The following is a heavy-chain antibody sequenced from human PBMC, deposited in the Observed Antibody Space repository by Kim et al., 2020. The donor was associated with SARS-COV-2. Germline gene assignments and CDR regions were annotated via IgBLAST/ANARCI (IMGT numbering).Heavy chain of an antibody. D-gene: IGHD3-10*01. J-gene: IGHJ6*03. V-gene: IGHV3-49*04. CDR2: IRSKAYGGTT. CDR1: GFTFGDYA. Sequence: GGSLRLSCTASGFTFGDYAMSWVRQAPGKGLEWVGFIRSKAYGGTTEYAATVKGRFTISRDDSKSIAYLQMNSLKTEDTAVYYCTRVWDGSGSYSDSSYYYYYMDVWGKGTTVTVSS. CDR3: TRVWDGSGSYSDSSYYYYYMDV.